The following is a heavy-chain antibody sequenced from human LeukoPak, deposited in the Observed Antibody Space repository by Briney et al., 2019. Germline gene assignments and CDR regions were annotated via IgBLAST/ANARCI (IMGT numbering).Heavy chain of an antibody. CDR1: GYTFTGYY. CDR3: ARERGGDGYNLYYFDY. Sequence: ASVKVSCKASGYTFTGYYMHWVRQAPGQGLEWMGIINPSGGSTSYAQKFQGRVTMTRDTSTSTVYMELSSLRSEDTAVYYCARERGGDGYNLYYFDYWGQGTLVTVSS. V-gene: IGHV1-46*01. J-gene: IGHJ4*02. D-gene: IGHD5-24*01. CDR2: INPSGGST.